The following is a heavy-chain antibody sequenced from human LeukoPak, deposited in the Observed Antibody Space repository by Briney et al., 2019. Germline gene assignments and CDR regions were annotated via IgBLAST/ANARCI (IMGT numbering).Heavy chain of an antibody. V-gene: IGHV3-30*02. D-gene: IGHD1-26*01. CDR2: IRYDESDK. J-gene: IGHJ4*02. CDR3: ARGSESYYSAVDY. Sequence: PGGSLRLSCAASGFTFSNWWMSWVRQAPGKGLEWVAFIRYDESDKRYADSVKGRFAISRDNSKNTLYLQMNSLRAEDTAVYYCARGSESYYSAVDYWGQGTLVTVSS. CDR1: GFTFSNWW.